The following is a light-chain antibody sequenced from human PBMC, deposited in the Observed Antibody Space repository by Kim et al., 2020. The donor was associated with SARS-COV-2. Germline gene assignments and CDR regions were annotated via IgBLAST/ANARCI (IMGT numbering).Light chain of an antibody. J-gene: IGLJ2*01. CDR2: QDS. V-gene: IGLV3-1*01. CDR1: KLGDKY. CDR3: QSWDSSTVV. Sequence: SYELTQPPSVSVSPGQTASITCSGDKLGDKYACWYQQKPGQSPVLVIYQDSKRPSGFPERFSVSNSGNTATLTISGTRAMDEADYYCQSWDSSTVVLGGGTRLTV.